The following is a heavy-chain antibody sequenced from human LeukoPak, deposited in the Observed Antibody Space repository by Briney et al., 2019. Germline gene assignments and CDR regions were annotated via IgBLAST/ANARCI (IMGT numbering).Heavy chain of an antibody. D-gene: IGHD3-22*01. Sequence: GGSLRLSCAASGFTFSSYGMSWVRQAPGKGLEWVSFITTSGATTSYADSVKGRFTISRNNPRNTLYMQMNSLRDEDTALYYCATMHGYYDGSGYWVQWGQGTLVTVSS. V-gene: IGHV3-23*01. CDR1: GFTFSSYG. CDR3: ATMHGYYDGSGYWVQ. CDR2: ITTSGATT. J-gene: IGHJ4*02.